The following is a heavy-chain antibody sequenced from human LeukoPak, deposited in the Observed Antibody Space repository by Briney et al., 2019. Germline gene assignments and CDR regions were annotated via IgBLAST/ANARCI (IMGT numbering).Heavy chain of an antibody. D-gene: IGHD1-7*01. J-gene: IGHJ4*02. Sequence: GGSLRLSCAASGFTFTSYAMSWVRQAPGKGLEWVSGISSSGGTTYYADSVKGRFTISRDNSKNSLYLQMNSLRAEDTAVYYCATENYNRFDNWGQGTLVTVSS. CDR3: ATENYNRFDN. CDR1: GFTFTSYA. V-gene: IGHV3-23*01. CDR2: ISSSGGTT.